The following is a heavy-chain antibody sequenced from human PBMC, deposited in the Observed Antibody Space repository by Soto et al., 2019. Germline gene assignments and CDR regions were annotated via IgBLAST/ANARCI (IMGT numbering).Heavy chain of an antibody. CDR1: GGTFSSYA. V-gene: IGHV1-69*06. J-gene: IGHJ5*02. D-gene: IGHD2-2*01. Sequence: QVQLVQSGAEVKKPGSSVKVSCKASGGTFSSYAISWVRQAPGQGLEWMGGIIPIFGTANYAQKFQGRVTITEDKSTSTAYKELSSLRSEDTAVYYCARIGGKGVPAAMNWFDPWGQGTLVTVSS. CDR2: IIPIFGTA. CDR3: ARIGGKGVPAAMNWFDP.